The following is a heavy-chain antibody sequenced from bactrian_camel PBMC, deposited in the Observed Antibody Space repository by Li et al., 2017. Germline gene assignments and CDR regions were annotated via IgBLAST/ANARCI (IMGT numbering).Heavy chain of an antibody. CDR1: VNIYMRNC. CDR2: ISTGGSKT. D-gene: IGHD2*01. J-gene: IGHJ4*01. CDR3: AIVTFCHGSSCCRLSDLNKFNY. V-gene: IGHV3S54*01. Sequence: QEQLVESGGGSVQAGGSVRLTCTTSVNIYMRNCMGWFRQAPGKEREGVAAISTGGSKTYYTDSVKGRFTITQDGATSTIYLQMDTLKPEDTAMYYCAIVTFCHGSSCCRLSDLNKFNYWARGTQVTVS.